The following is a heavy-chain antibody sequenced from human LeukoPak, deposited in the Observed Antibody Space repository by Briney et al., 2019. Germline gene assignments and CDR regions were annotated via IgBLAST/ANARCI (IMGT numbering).Heavy chain of an antibody. CDR3: AKRGIATAASFDY. CDR2: ISGNGDYT. Sequence: GGSLRLSCAASGFTFSSYAMSWVRQAPGKGLEWVSTISGNGDYTFYADSVEGRFTISRDNSKNTLYLQMNSLRADDTAVYYCAKRGIATAASFDYWGQGTPVSVSS. J-gene: IGHJ4*02. CDR1: GFTFSSYA. V-gene: IGHV3-23*01. D-gene: IGHD6-13*01.